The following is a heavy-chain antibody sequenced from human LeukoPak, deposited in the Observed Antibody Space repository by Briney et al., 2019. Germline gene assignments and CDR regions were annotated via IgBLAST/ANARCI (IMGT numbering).Heavy chain of an antibody. J-gene: IGHJ4*02. V-gene: IGHV4-38-2*02. D-gene: IGHD3-10*01. CDR1: GYFISTGYY. CDR2: IYHSGNN. Sequence: SETLSLTCTVSGYFISTGYYWGWIRQSPGKGLEWIAIIYHSGNNYYNPSLKSRVTISVDTSKSQFSLKLTSVTAADTAVYYCATNLYGSGNYFAYWGQGTLVTVSS. CDR3: ATNLYGSGNYFAY.